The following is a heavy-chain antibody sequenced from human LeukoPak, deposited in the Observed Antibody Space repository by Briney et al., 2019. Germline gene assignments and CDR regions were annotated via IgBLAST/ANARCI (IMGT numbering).Heavy chain of an antibody. CDR1: GFTFNNHA. CDR2: IRSGGDTT. Sequence: GGSLRLSCAASGFTFNNHAMSWVRQAPGKGLARVSAIRSGGDTTYYADSVKGRFTISRDNSKNMVYLQMNSLRADDTAVYYCAKVAWLGTVASYYFHSWGQGTQVTLSS. CDR3: AKVAWLGTVASYYFHS. V-gene: IGHV3-23*01. J-gene: IGHJ4*02. D-gene: IGHD4-23*01.